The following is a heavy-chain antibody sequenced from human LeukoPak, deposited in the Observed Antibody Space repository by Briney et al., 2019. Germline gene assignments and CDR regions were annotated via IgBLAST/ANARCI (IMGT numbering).Heavy chain of an antibody. D-gene: IGHD1-1*01. CDR3: AREKSHNLDVDY. CDR2: VYHSGTT. J-gene: IGHJ4*02. Sequence: SETLSLTCTVSGYSISSGYLWGWIRQPPGKGLEWIGTVYHSGTTSYNPSLMSRVTISIDTSKNQFSLNLRSVTAADTAVYYRAREKSHNLDVDYWGQGTLVTVSS. V-gene: IGHV4-38-2*02. CDR1: GYSISSGYL.